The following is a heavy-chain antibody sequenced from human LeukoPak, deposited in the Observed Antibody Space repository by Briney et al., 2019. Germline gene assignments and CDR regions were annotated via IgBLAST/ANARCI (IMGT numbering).Heavy chain of an antibody. CDR1: GGSISSGGYY. CDR3: ARDNPDYDLSGYGVFDF. J-gene: IGHJ4*02. D-gene: IGHD3-22*01. CDR2: IYCSGST. V-gene: IGHV4-31*03. Sequence: SQTLSLTCTVSGGSISSGGYYWSWIRQHPGKGLEWIGYIYCSGSTYYNPSLKSRVTISVDTSKNQFSLKLNSVTAADTAVYYCARDNPDYDLSGYGVFDFWGQGTLVTVSS.